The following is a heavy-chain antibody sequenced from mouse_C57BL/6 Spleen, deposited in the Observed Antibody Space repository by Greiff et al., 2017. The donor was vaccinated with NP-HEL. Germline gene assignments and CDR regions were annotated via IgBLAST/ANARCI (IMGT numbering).Heavy chain of an antibody. CDR1: GYTFTSYW. D-gene: IGHD1-1*01. CDR2: IDPSDSYT. Sequence: QVQLQQSGAELVRPGTSVKLSCKASGYTFTSYWMHWVKQRPGQGLEWIGVIDPSDSYTNYNQKFKGKATLTVDTSSSTAYMQLSSLTSEDSAVYYCARPPYYGKDYFDYWGQGTTLTVSS. J-gene: IGHJ2*01. CDR3: ARPPYYGKDYFDY. V-gene: IGHV1-59*01.